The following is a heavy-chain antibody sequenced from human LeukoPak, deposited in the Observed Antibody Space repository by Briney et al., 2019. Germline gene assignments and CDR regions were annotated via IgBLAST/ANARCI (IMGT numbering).Heavy chain of an antibody. J-gene: IGHJ4*02. V-gene: IGHV4-59*01. Sequence: SETLSLTCTVSGASIRSDYWSWIRQPPGMRLEWIGDISYSGSTNYNPSLKSRVAISVDKSKNQFSLKLSSVTAADTAVYYCARAGRTDGYKSYFDYWGQGTLVTVSS. CDR3: ARAGRTDGYKSYFDY. CDR2: ISYSGST. CDR1: GASIRSDY. D-gene: IGHD5-24*01.